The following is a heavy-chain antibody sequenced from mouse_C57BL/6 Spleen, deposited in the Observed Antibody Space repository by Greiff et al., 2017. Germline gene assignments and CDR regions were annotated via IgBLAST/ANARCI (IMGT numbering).Heavy chain of an antibody. D-gene: IGHD2-12*01. CDR2: IWRGGST. V-gene: IGHV2-5*01. Sequence: VQLQQSGPGLVQPSQSLSITCTVSGFSLTSYGVHWVRQSPGKGLEWLGVIWRGGSTDYNAAFMSRLSITKDISKSQVFFKMNSLQAKDTAISDCAKTYDVEYAMDYGGQGTSVTVSS. CDR1: GFSLTSYG. CDR3: AKTYDVEYAMDY. J-gene: IGHJ4*01.